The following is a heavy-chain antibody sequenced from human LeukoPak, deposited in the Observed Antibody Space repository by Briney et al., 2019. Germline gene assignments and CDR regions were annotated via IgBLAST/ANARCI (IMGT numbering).Heavy chain of an antibody. CDR2: IYPGDSDT. CDR3: VRVLWTWALNYYYGMDV. CDR1: GYSFSTNW. J-gene: IGHJ6*02. Sequence: TGESLKISCTGSGYSFSTNWIGWVRQMPGKGLEWTGIIYPGDSDTRYSPSFQGQVTISADKSISTAYLQWNNLKASDTAMYYCVRVLWTWALNYYYGMDVWGQGTTVTVSS. V-gene: IGHV5-51*01. D-gene: IGHD2-8*02.